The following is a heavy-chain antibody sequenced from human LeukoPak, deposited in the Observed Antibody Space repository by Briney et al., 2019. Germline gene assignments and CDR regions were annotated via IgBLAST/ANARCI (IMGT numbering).Heavy chain of an antibody. V-gene: IGHV1-46*01. Sequence: EASVKVSCKASGYTFTSYYMHWVRQAPGQGLEWMGIIYPSGGSTSYAQKFQGRVTMTRDTSTSTVYMELSSLRSEDTAVYYCARDKAIVATIKGVGAFDIWGQGTMVTVSS. D-gene: IGHD5-12*01. CDR1: GYTFTSYY. CDR3: ARDKAIVATIKGVGAFDI. CDR2: IYPSGGST. J-gene: IGHJ3*02.